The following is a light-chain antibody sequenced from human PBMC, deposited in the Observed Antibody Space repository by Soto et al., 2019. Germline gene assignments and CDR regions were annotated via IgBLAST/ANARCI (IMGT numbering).Light chain of an antibody. CDR1: QSVSSN. Sequence: EIVMTQSPATLSVSPGERATLSCRASQSVSSNLAWYQQKPGQAPRLLIYGASTRATGIPAKFSGGGSGTEFTLTISGRQSEDFAVYYCQQYFNWPPGTFGQGTKVEIK. CDR2: GAS. CDR3: QQYFNWPPGT. V-gene: IGKV3-15*01. J-gene: IGKJ1*01.